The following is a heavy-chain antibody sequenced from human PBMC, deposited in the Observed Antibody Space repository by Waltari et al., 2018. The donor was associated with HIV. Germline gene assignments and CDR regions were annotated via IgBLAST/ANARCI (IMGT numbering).Heavy chain of an antibody. D-gene: IGHD3-16*01. CDR1: GVTVTDAW. CDR2: IKSQDDGGTT. Sequence: EVQPVESGGGVVTPGGSLRLSCTTSGVTVTDAWMSWVRQAPGEGLEWVGRIKSQDDGGTTDYAAPVKGRFTISGDDSKNTVFLQMNSRKPEDTAVYYCATVGGGTRDFWGQGTLVIVS. V-gene: IGHV3-15*01. J-gene: IGHJ4*02. CDR3: ATVGGGTRDF.